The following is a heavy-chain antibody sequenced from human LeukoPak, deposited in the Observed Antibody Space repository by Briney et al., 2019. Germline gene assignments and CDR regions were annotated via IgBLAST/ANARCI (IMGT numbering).Heavy chain of an antibody. V-gene: IGHV3-23*01. CDR3: AKILGGNKYYYDSSGYWWDDAFDI. J-gene: IGHJ3*02. CDR1: GFTFSSYA. CDR2: ISGSGGST. D-gene: IGHD3-22*01. Sequence: GGSLRLSCAASGFTFSSYAMSWVRQAPGKGLEWVSAISGSGGSTYYADSVKGRFTISRDNSKNTLYLQMNSLRAEDTAVYYCAKILGGNKYYYDSSGYWWDDAFDIWGQGTMVTVSS.